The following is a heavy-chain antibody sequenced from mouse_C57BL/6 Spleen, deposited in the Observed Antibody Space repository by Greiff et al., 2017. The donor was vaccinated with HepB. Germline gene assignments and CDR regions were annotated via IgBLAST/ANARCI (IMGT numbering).Heavy chain of an antibody. D-gene: IGHD2-5*01. V-gene: IGHV5-12*01. CDR2: ISNGGGST. J-gene: IGHJ1*03. CDR3: ARPDSNSRYFDV. Sequence: EVKLMESGGGLVQPGGSLKLSCAASGFTFSDYYMYWVRQTPEKRLEWVAYISNGGGSTYYPDTVKGRFTISRDNAKNTLYLQMSRLKSEDTAMYYCARPDSNSRYFDVWGTGTTVTVSS. CDR1: GFTFSDYY.